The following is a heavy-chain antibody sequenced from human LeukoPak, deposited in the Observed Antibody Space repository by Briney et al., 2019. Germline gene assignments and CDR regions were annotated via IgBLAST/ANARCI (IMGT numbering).Heavy chain of an antibody. Sequence: ASVKVSCKASGYTFTSYEINWVRQATGQGLEWMGWMNPDSGNTGYAQQFQGRVTMTRNTSISTAYMELSGLRSEDTAVCYCARGQIVYSFDRSGYFDYWGQGNLVTVSS. J-gene: IGHJ4*02. D-gene: IGHD3-22*01. CDR3: ARGQIVYSFDRSGYFDY. CDR2: MNPDSGNT. CDR1: GYTFTSYE. V-gene: IGHV1-8*01.